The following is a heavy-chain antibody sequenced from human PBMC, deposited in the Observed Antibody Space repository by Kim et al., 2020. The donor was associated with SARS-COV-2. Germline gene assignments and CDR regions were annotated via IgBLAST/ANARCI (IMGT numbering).Heavy chain of an antibody. CDR3: ARNGEHLAPFGLDV. V-gene: IGHV3-33*01. Sequence: GGSLRLSCVTSGFTFSLHGMHWVRQAPGKGLERVAFIWFDGSEKDYGDSVKVRFSISRDDSKKTLFLEENSLRNKDTGVYYCARNGEHLAPFGLDVWGQGTTVTVSS. J-gene: IGHJ6*02. D-gene: IGHD2-8*01. CDR1: GFTFSLHG. CDR2: IWFDGSEK.